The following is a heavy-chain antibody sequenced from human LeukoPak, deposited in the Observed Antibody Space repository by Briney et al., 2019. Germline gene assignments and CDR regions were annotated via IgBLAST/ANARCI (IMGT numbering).Heavy chain of an antibody. V-gene: IGHV3-21*01. CDR2: ISSSSSYI. Sequence: GGSLTLSCAASGFTLSSYSMNWVRQAPGKGLEWVSSISSSSSYIYYADSVKGRFTISRDNAKNSLYLQMNSLRAEDTAVYYCARDGLLGYCSGGSCYSDYWGQGTLVTVSS. D-gene: IGHD2-15*01. CDR1: GFTLSSYS. CDR3: ARDGLLGYCSGGSCYSDY. J-gene: IGHJ4*02.